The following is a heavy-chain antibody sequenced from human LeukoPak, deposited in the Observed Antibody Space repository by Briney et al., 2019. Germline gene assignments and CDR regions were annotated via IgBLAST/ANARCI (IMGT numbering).Heavy chain of an antibody. CDR3: ARLIGTYPGWFDP. J-gene: IGHJ5*02. CDR2: IWYDGSNK. CDR1: GFNFKNYG. D-gene: IGHD1-26*01. V-gene: IGHV3-33*01. Sequence: GGSLRLSCAASGFNFKNYGMHWVRQASGKGLGWVAVIWYDGSNKYYAESVKDRFTISRDNSKNMLYLQMNTLRAEDAAVYYCARLIGTYPGWFDPWGQGTLVTVSS.